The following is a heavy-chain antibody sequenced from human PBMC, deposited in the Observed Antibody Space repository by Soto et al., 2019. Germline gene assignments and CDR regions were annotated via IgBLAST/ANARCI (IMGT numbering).Heavy chain of an antibody. J-gene: IGHJ6*02. CDR2: IIPIFGTA. Sequence: QVQLVQSGAEVKKPGSSVKVSCKASGGTFSSYAISWVRQAPGQGLEWMGGIIPIFGTANYAQKFQGRVTITADESTSTAYMELSSLRSEDTAVYYCARGRTQEASYYYYGMDVWDQGTTVTVSS. D-gene: IGHD1-7*01. CDR1: GGTFSSYA. V-gene: IGHV1-69*01. CDR3: ARGRTQEASYYYYGMDV.